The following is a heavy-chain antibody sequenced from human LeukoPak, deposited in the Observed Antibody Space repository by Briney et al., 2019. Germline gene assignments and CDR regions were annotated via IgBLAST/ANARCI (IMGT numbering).Heavy chain of an antibody. Sequence: GSLRLSCAASGFTFSSYAMHWVRQAPGKGLEYVSAISSNGGSIYYANSVKGRFTISRDNSKNTLYLQMGSLRAEDMAVYFCARGYQLLYFPLGMDVWGQGTTVTVSS. V-gene: IGHV3-64*01. J-gene: IGHJ6*02. D-gene: IGHD2-2*02. CDR3: ARGYQLLYFPLGMDV. CDR1: GFTFSSYA. CDR2: ISSNGGSI.